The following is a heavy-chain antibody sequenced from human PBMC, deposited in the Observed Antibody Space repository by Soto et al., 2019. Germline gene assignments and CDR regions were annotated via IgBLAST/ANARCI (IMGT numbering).Heavy chain of an antibody. J-gene: IGHJ4*02. Sequence: SETLSLTCAVYCGSFSGYYWSCIRQPPWKGLEWIGEINHSGSNNYNPSLKSRVTISVDTSKNQFSLKLSSVTAADTAVDYCASKSSWSYFEYWGQGTLVTVSS. D-gene: IGHD6-13*01. CDR1: CGSFSGYY. CDR2: INHSGSN. V-gene: IGHV4-34*01. CDR3: ASKSSWSYFEY.